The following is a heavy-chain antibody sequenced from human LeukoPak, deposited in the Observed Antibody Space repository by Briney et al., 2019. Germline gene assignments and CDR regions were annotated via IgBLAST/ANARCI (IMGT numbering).Heavy chain of an antibody. V-gene: IGHV4-4*07. CDR1: GGAISRYY. J-gene: IGHJ5*02. CDR2: IYTSGST. CDR3: ARGRYDYVWGSYRNWFDP. D-gene: IGHD3-16*02. Sequence: SDTLSLTCTVAGGAISRYYWSWIRQPAGKGLEWIGRIYTSGSTNYNPSLRSRVTMSVDTSKNQFSLKLSSVTAADTAVYYCARGRYDYVWGSYRNWFDPWGQGTLVTVSS.